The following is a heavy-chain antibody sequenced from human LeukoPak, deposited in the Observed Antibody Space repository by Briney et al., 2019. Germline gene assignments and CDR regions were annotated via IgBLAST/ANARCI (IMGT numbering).Heavy chain of an antibody. D-gene: IGHD5-18*01. J-gene: IGHJ4*02. CDR1: GGSFSGYY. CDR2: INHSGST. CDR3: ARGPDSYGYPSFDY. V-gene: IGHV4-34*01. Sequence: PSETLSLTYAVYGGSFSGYYWSWIRQPPGKGLEWIGEINHSGSTNYNPSLKSRVTISVDTSKNQFSLKLSSVTAADTAVYYCARGPDSYGYPSFDYWGQGTLVTVSS.